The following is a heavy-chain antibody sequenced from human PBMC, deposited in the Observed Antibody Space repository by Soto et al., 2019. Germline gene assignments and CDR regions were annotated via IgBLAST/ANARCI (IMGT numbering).Heavy chain of an antibody. CDR2: VFYTGTT. J-gene: IGHJ5*02. V-gene: IGHV4-59*12. D-gene: IGHD2-21*01. CDR3: ARAPQGPRPHIVAVTVHNWFDP. CDR1: GGSISDYY. Sequence: SETLSLTFTVPGGSISDYYWSWIRQAPGRGLEWIGYVFYTGTTRYNPSLKSRVTISSDPSENQFSLKMTSLSAADTAIYYCARAPQGPRPHIVAVTVHNWFDPWGQGTLVTVSS.